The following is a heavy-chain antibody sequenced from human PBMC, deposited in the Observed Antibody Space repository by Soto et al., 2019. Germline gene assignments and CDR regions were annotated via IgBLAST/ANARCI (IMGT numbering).Heavy chain of an antibody. V-gene: IGHV3-7*04. CDR3: ARDGYPYVMDL. D-gene: IGHD5-12*01. Sequence: EAQLVESGGGLVQPGGSLRLSCAASGFTFSGYWRSWVRQAPGKGLEWVANINQDGSGKYYMDSVKGRFTIYRDNTKNSLYLHRNSLGDDDTAVYYCARDGYPYVMDLWGQGTTVTVSS. CDR1: GFTFSGYW. CDR2: INQDGSGK. J-gene: IGHJ6*02.